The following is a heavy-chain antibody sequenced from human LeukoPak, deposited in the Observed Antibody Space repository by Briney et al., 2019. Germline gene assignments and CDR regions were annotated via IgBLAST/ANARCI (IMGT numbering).Heavy chain of an antibody. CDR1: GFTFSSYG. D-gene: IGHD6-6*01. CDR3: AKGGGGGAAPGDDY. J-gene: IGHJ4*01. CDR2: IWYDGSNE. Sequence: GGSLRLSCAASGFTFSSYGMHWVRQAPGKGLEWVAVIWYDGSNEYYADSVKGRFTISRDNSKNTLYLQMNSLRAEDTAVYYCAKGGGGGAAPGDDYWGQGTLVTVSS. V-gene: IGHV3-33*06.